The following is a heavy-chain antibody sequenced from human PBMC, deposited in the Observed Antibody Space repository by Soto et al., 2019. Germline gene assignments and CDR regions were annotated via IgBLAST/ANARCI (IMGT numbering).Heavy chain of an antibody. D-gene: IGHD3-10*01. Sequence: QVQLVQSGAEVKKPGSSVKVSCKASGGTVSSYAISWVRQAPGQGLEWMGGIIPIFGTADYAQKFQGRVTSTADESTSTADLELGSLRSEATAVYCCARFGARPGDSYYGMDVWGQGTTVTVSS. CDR3: ARFGARPGDSYYGMDV. CDR2: IIPIFGTA. V-gene: IGHV1-69*12. CDR1: GGTVSSYA. J-gene: IGHJ6*02.